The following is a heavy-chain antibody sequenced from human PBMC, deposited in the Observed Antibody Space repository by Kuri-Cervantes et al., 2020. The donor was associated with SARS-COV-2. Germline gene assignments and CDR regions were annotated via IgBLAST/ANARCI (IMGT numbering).Heavy chain of an antibody. CDR3: ASHCSGGSCYSTHYYYGMDV. V-gene: IGHV1-18*01. CDR1: GYTFTSYG. J-gene: IGHJ6*02. CDR2: ISAYNGNT. Sequence: ASVKVSCKASGYTFTSYGISWVRQAPGQGLEWMGWISAYNGNTNYAQKLQGRVTMTTDTSTSTAYMELSSLRSEDTAVYYCASHCSGGSCYSTHYYYGMDVWGQGTTVTVSS. D-gene: IGHD2-15*01.